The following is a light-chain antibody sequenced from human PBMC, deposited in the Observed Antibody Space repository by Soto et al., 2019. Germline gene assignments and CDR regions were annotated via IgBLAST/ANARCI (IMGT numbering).Light chain of an antibody. CDR2: DXX. J-gene: IGKJ1*01. CDR1: RSSSNW. CDR3: QQYNSYWT. V-gene: IGKV1-5*01. Sequence: DIQMTQSPSTLPSSVGNRVTITXRASRSSSNWLCWYQQRAGKAAKLLIYDXXXVEXGVPSRFSGSGSGTEFTLTISSLKPDDFATYYCQQYNSYWTFGQGTKLDIK.